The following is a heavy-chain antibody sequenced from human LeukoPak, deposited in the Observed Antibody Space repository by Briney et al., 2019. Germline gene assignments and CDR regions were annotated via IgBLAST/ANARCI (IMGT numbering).Heavy chain of an antibody. D-gene: IGHD6-13*01. CDR3: ARGNSSPFDY. Sequence: SETLSLTCTVSGGSISSSSYYGGWIRQPPGKGLEWIGSIYYSGSTYYNPSLKSRVTISVDTSKNQFSLKLSSVTAADTAVYYCARGNSSPFDYWGQGTLVTVSS. J-gene: IGHJ4*02. V-gene: IGHV4-39*01. CDR2: IYYSGST. CDR1: GGSISSSSYY.